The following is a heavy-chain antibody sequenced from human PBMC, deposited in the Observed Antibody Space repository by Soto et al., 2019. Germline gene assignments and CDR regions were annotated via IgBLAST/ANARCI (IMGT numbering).Heavy chain of an antibody. CDR1: GFPFSSYF. CDR2: MSFHGSIK. CDR3: ATIALPPAFDI. Sequence: GSLRLSCAASGFPFSSYFLHWVRQVPGKGLEWVGVMSFHGSIKYFADSLKGRFTISRGNSKNTLYLQMNSPRAEDTAVYYCATIALPPAFDIWGQGTMVTVSS. J-gene: IGHJ3*02. D-gene: IGHD3-3*02. V-gene: IGHV3-30*03.